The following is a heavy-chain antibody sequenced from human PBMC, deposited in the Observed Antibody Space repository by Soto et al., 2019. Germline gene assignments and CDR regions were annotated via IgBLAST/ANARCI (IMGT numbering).Heavy chain of an antibody. J-gene: IGHJ4*02. CDR3: ARHGGYNYYFFDS. CDR2: IYYRGNT. Sequence: QVQLQESGPGLVKPSETLSLTCTVSGGSISSSSYYWGWIRQAPGKGLEWIGSIYYRGNTYYNPSLKRRVPISVGTSKNPFSLKLGSVTAADTAMYYCARHGGYNYYFFDSWGQGTLVPVSS. CDR1: GGSISSSSYY. V-gene: IGHV4-39*01. D-gene: IGHD5-12*01.